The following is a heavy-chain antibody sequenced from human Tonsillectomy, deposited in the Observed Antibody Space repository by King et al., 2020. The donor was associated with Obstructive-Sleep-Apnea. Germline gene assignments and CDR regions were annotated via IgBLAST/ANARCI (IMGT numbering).Heavy chain of an antibody. J-gene: IGHJ4*02. CDR1: GYSFTGYY. CDR3: ARGDDIPY. V-gene: IGHV1-2*02. CDR2: IDPHSGGT. Sequence: VQLVQSGAEVMKPGASVKVSCKASGYSFTGYYIYWVRQAPGQGLEWMGWIDPHSGGTNYAQKFQGRVRMTRDTSISTAYMELSRLRSDDTAVYYCARGDDIPYWGQGTLVTVSS. D-gene: IGHD3-9*01.